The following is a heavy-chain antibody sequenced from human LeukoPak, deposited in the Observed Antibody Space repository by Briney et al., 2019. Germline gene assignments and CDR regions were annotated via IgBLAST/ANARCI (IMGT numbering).Heavy chain of an antibody. CDR1: GYTLTELS. CDR3: ATGLRDHYYDSSGYYGFDP. D-gene: IGHD3-22*01. CDR2: FDPEDGET. J-gene: IGHJ5*02. Sequence: ASVKVSCKVSGYTLTELSMHWVRQAPGKGLEWMGGFDPEDGETIYAQKFQGRVTMTEDTSTDTAYMELSSLRFEGTAVYYCATGLRDHYYDSSGYYGFDPWGQGTLVTVSS. V-gene: IGHV1-24*01.